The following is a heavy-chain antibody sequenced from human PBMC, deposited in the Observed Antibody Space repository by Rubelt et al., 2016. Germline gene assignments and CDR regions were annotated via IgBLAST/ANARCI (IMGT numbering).Heavy chain of an antibody. CDR2: IYYSGST. D-gene: IGHD1-26*01. V-gene: IGHV4-59*01. CDR3: ARDYSVGATLWFDP. Sequence: GDIYYSGSTNYNPSLKSRVTISVDTSKNQFSPKLSSVTAADTAVYYCARDYSVGATLWFDPWGQGTLVTVSS. J-gene: IGHJ5*02.